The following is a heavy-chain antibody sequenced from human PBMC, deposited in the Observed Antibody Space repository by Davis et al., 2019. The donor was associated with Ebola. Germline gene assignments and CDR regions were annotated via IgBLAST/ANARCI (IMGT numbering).Heavy chain of an antibody. J-gene: IGHJ4*02. V-gene: IGHV4-34*01. D-gene: IGHD6-13*01. CDR2: INHSGST. CDR1: GGSFSGYY. CDR3: ARGYYSSSWYRY. Sequence: MPSETLSLTCAVYGGSFSGYYWNWIRQPPGKGLEWIGEINHSGSTNYNPSLKSRVTISVDTSKNQFSLKLSSVTAADTAVYYCARGYYSSSWYRYWGQGTLVTVSS.